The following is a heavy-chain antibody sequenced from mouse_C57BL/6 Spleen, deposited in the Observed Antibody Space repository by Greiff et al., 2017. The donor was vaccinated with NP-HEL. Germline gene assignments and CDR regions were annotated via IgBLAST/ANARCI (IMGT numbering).Heavy chain of an antibody. CDR1: GYTFTSYW. J-gene: IGHJ2*01. V-gene: IGHV1-72*01. CDR3: QRGTYGSSHGYYFDY. D-gene: IGHD1-1*01. Sequence: QVQLQQPGAELVKPGASVKLSCKASGYTFTSYWMHWVKQRPGRGLEWIGRIDPNSGGTKYNEKFKSKATLTVDKPSSTAYMQLSSLTSEDSAVYNWQRGTYGSSHGYYFDYWGQGTTLTVSA. CDR2: IDPNSGGT.